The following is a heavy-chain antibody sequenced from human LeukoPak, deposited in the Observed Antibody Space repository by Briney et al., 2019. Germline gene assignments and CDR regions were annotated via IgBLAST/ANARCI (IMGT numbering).Heavy chain of an antibody. V-gene: IGHV3-7*01. D-gene: IGHD3-22*01. CDR1: GFTFSNYW. CDR3: AKDVFYYDSSGYPVDY. J-gene: IGHJ4*02. Sequence: PGGSLRLSCAASGFTFSNYWMTWVRQAPGKGLEWVANIKQDGSEKYYVDSVKGRFTISRDNAKNSLYLQMNSLRAEDTAVYYCAKDVFYYDSSGYPVDYWGQGTLVTVSS. CDR2: IKQDGSEK.